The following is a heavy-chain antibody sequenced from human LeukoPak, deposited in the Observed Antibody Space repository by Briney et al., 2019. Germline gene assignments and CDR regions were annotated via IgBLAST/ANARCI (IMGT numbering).Heavy chain of an antibody. CDR3: ASVRNFDY. CDR2: INHSGST. V-gene: IGHV4-34*01. Sequence: PSETLSLTCAVYGGSFSGYYWSWIRQPPGKGLEWIGEINHSGSTNYNPSLKSRVTISVDTSKNQFSLKLSSVTAADTAVYYCASVRNFDYWGQGTLVTVSS. J-gene: IGHJ4*02. CDR1: GGSFSGYY.